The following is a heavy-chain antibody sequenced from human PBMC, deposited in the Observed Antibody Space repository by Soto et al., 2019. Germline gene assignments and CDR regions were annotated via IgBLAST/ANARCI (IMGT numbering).Heavy chain of an antibody. V-gene: IGHV3-23*01. CDR3: AKGLAYCGGDCYPRKKYYFDY. J-gene: IGHJ4*02. D-gene: IGHD2-21*02. CDR2: ISGSGGST. Sequence: GGSLRLSCAASGFTFSSYAMSWVRQAPGKGLEWVSAISGSGGSTYYADSVKGRFTISRDNSKNTLYLQMNSLRAEETAVYYCAKGLAYCGGDCYPRKKYYFDYWGQGTLVTVSS. CDR1: GFTFSSYA.